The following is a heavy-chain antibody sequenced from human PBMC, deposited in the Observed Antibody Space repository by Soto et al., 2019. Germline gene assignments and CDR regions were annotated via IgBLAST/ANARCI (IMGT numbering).Heavy chain of an antibody. J-gene: IGHJ5*02. CDR3: ASGIWFWGYNWFDP. V-gene: IGHV1-3*01. D-gene: IGHD3-10*01. CDR1: GYTFTSYA. Sequence: ASVKVSCKASGYTFTSYAMHWVRQAPGQRLEWMGWINAGNGNTKYSQKFQGRVTITRDTSAGTAYMELSSLRSEDTAVYYCASGIWFWGYNWFDPWGQGTLVTVS. CDR2: INAGNGNT.